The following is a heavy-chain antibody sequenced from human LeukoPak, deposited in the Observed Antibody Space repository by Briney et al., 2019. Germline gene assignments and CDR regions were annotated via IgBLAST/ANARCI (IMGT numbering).Heavy chain of an antibody. V-gene: IGHV1-18*04. CDR3: ARDSARGYSYGYNAFDI. J-gene: IGHJ3*02. Sequence: ASVKVSCKASGYNFRNYGIGWVRQAPRHAREWMGWITAGNGNTNYAQKVQGRVTMTTDTSTSTAYMELRSLRSDDTAVYFCARDSARGYSYGYNAFDIWGQGTMVTVSS. CDR2: ITAGNGNT. CDR1: GYNFRNYG. D-gene: IGHD5-18*01.